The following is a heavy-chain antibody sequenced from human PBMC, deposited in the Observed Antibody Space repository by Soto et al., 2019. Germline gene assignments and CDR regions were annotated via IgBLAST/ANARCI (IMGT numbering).Heavy chain of an antibody. V-gene: IGHV1-69*01. D-gene: IGHD3-22*01. Sequence: QVQLVQSGAEVKKPGSSVKVSCKASGGTFSSYAISWVRQAPGQGLEWMGAIIPIFGTANYAQKFQGRVTITADESTSTAYMELSSLRSEDTAVYYCARGRWYYDSSGYPIDYWGQGTLVTVSS. CDR3: ARGRWYYDSSGYPIDY. CDR2: IIPIFGTA. J-gene: IGHJ4*02. CDR1: GGTFSSYA.